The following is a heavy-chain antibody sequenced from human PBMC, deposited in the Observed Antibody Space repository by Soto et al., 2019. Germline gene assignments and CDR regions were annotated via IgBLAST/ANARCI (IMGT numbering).Heavy chain of an antibody. J-gene: IGHJ4*02. CDR1: GGSISSYY. Sequence: PSETLSLTCTVSGGSISSYYWSWIRQPPGKGLEWIGYIYYSGSTNYNPSLKSRVTISVDTSKNQFSLKLSSVTAADTAVYYCARESYYDSSGYSLFDYWGQGTLVTVS. CDR2: IYYSGST. V-gene: IGHV4-59*01. CDR3: ARESYYDSSGYSLFDY. D-gene: IGHD3-22*01.